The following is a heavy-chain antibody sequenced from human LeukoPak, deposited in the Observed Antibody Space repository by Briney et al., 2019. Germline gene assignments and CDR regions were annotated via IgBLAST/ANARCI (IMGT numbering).Heavy chain of an antibody. V-gene: IGHV3-30*18. Sequence: GGSLRLSCAASGFTFSSYGMHWVRQAPGKGLEWVAVISYEGSNKYYADSVKGRFTISRDNSKNTLYLQMNSLRAEDTAVYYCAKQSLGYCSSTSCWNYFDYWGQGTLVTVSS. CDR2: ISYEGSNK. CDR3: AKQSLGYCSSTSCWNYFDY. J-gene: IGHJ4*02. CDR1: GFTFSSYG. D-gene: IGHD2-2*01.